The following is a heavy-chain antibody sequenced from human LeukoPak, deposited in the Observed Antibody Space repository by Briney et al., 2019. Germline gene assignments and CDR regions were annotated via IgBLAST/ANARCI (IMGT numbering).Heavy chain of an antibody. CDR2: ISYDGSNK. CDR1: RFTFSSYG. D-gene: IGHD2-2*01. J-gene: IGHJ4*02. CDR3: AKSASSYCSGTSCLKYYFDY. V-gene: IGHV3-30*18. Sequence: GGSLRLSCAASRFTFSSYGTHWVRQAPGKGLEWVAVISYDGSNKYYADSVKGRFTISRDNSKNTLYLQMNSLRAADTAVYYCAKSASSYCSGTSCLKYYFDYWGQGTLVTVSS.